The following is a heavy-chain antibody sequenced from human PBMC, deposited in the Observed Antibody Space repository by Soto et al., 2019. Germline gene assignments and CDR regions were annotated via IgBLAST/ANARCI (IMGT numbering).Heavy chain of an antibody. D-gene: IGHD6-13*01. CDR3: ARGSTVRSGNWDYGIAAAGPGY. CDR1: GYTFTSYD. CDR2: MNPNSGNT. Sequence: ASVKVSCKASGYTFTSYDINWVRQATGQGLEWMGWMNPNSGNTGYAQKFQGRVTMTRNTSISTAYMELSSLRSEDTAVYYCARGSTVRSGNWDYGIAAAGPGYWGQGTLVTVSS. J-gene: IGHJ4*02. V-gene: IGHV1-8*01.